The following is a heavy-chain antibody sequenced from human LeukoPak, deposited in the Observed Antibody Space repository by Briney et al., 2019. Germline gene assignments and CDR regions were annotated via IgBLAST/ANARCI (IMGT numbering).Heavy chain of an antibody. V-gene: IGHV4-4*07. CDR1: GGSISSYY. CDR3: ARDAPFVVVPAASNYYYYGMDV. J-gene: IGHJ6*02. CDR2: IYTSGST. Sequence: SETLSLTCTVSGGSISSYYWSWIRQPAGKGLEWIGRIYTSGSTNYNPSLKSRVTMSVDTSKNQFSLKLSSVTAADTAVYYCARDAPFVVVPAASNYYYYGMDVWGQGTTVTVSS. D-gene: IGHD2-2*01.